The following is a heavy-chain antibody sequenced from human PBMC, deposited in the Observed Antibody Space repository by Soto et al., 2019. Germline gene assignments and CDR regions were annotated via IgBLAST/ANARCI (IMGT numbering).Heavy chain of an antibody. CDR3: AKDHEVQHSSWLDY. J-gene: IGHJ4*02. Sequence: GGSLRLSCAASGFTFSSYGMHWVRQAPGKGLEWVAVISYDGSNKYYADSVKGRFTISRDNSKNTLYLQMNSLRAEDTAVYYCAKDHEVQHSSWLDYWGQGTLVTVSS. CDR2: ISYDGSNK. V-gene: IGHV3-30*18. CDR1: GFTFSSYG. D-gene: IGHD6-13*01.